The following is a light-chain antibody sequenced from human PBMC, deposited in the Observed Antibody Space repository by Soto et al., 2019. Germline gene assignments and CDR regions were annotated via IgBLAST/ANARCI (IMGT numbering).Light chain of an antibody. CDR2: DAS. CDR3: QQYGSSGT. J-gene: IGKJ1*01. CDR1: QSVSSSY. Sequence: IVLTQSPGTLSLSPGQRATLSCRASQSVSSSYLAWYQQKPGQTPRLLIYDASNRATGIPDRFSGSGSGTDFTLTISRLEPEDFAVYYCQQYGSSGTFGQGTKVDIK. V-gene: IGKV3-20*01.